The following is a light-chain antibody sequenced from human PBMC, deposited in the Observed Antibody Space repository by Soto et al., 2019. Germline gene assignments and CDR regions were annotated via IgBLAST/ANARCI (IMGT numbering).Light chain of an antibody. CDR2: DAS. CDR3: QRFDPFPLT. V-gene: IGKV1-33*01. Sequence: DIQMTQSPSSLSASVGDRVTITCQASQDIGNYLNRYQRKAGKAPKLLVSDASTLEPGVPSRFSGGGSGTSFIFTISSLQPEDSATHFCQRFDPFPLTFGQGTRLEIK. J-gene: IGKJ5*01. CDR1: QDIGNY.